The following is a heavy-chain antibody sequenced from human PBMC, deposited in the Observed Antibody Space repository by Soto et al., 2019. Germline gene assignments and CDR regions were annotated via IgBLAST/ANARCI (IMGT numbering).Heavy chain of an antibody. CDR1: GYTFTSYG. CDR3: ARDGLGYDSSGEGPL. J-gene: IGHJ4*02. V-gene: IGHV1-18*01. Sequence: ASVKVSCKASGYTFTSYGISWVRQAPGQGLEWMGWISAYNGNTNYAQKLQGRVTMTTDTSTSTAYMELRSLRSEDTAVYYCARDGLGYDSSGEGPLWGQGTLVTVSS. D-gene: IGHD3-22*01. CDR2: ISAYNGNT.